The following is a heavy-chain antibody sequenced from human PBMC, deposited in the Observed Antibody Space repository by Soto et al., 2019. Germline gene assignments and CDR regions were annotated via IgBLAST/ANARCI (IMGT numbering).Heavy chain of an antibody. CDR3: ATVRGYRQDFDAFDI. CDR1: GFSFTNCA. Sequence: QVQLVESGGGVVQPGRSLRLSCVASGFSFTNCAMHSVRQAPGKGLEWVAVISYDGSNKYYADSVKGRFTISRDNSKNTLYLQMNNLRTEDTAVYYCATVRGYRQDFDAFDIWGQGTMVTVSS. J-gene: IGHJ3*02. D-gene: IGHD3-16*02. CDR2: ISYDGSNK. V-gene: IGHV3-30-3*01.